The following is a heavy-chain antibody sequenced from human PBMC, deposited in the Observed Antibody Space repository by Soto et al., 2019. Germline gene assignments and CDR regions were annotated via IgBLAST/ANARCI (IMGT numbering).Heavy chain of an antibody. CDR2: IYWDDDK. D-gene: IGHD6-19*01. V-gene: IGHV2-5*02. CDR1: GFSLSTSGVG. J-gene: IGHJ4*02. CDR3: AHSHSVGRGWYYFDY. Sequence: SGPTLVSHTQTLTLTCTFSGFSLSTSGVGVGWIRQPPGKALEWLALIYWDDDKRYSPSLKSRLTITKDTSKNQVVLTMTNMDPVDTATYYCAHSHSVGRGWYYFDYWGQGTLVTVSS.